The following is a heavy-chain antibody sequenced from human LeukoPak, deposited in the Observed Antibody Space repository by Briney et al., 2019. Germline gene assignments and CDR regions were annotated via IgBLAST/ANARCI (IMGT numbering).Heavy chain of an antibody. V-gene: IGHV3-64D*09. CDR2: ISDSGGST. CDR3: VRGYSFGPYGMDV. Sequence: GGSLRLSCAASGFPFSSYAMHWVRQAPGKGLEYVSAISDSGGSTYYADSVKGRFTISRDNSKSTLYLQMSSLRAEDTAVYFCVRGYSFGPYGMDVWGQGTTVTVSS. CDR1: GFPFSSYA. J-gene: IGHJ6*02. D-gene: IGHD2-15*01.